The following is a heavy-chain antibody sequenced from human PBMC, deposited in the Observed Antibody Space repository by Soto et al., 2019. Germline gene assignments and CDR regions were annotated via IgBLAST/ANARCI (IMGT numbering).Heavy chain of an antibody. CDR1: GYTFSSFG. CDR3: ARPSGYGHGWGDLGYDPFDI. V-gene: IGHV1-18*01. D-gene: IGHD5-18*01. Sequence: QAQLVQSGAEVKKPGASVKVSCKASGYTFSSFGISWVRQAPGQGPEWVGWINPYNGHTDSAQSLQGRVTVSTDTXTSTAXXELRSLRADDTAVYYCARPSGYGHGWGDLGYDPFDIWGQGTMVTVAS. CDR2: INPYNGHT. J-gene: IGHJ3*02.